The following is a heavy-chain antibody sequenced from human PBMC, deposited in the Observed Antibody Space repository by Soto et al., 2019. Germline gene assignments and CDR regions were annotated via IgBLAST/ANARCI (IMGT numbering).Heavy chain of an antibody. V-gene: IGHV5-10-1*01. CDR2: IDPSDSYT. Sequence: ESLKISCKGSGYSLTSYWISWVRQMPGKGLEWMGRIDPSDSYTNYSPSFQGHVTISADKSISTAYLQWSSLKASDTAMYYCARLQTLGTAMYYYYYGMDVWGQGTTVTVSS. D-gene: IGHD2-2*01. CDR3: ARLQTLGTAMYYYYYGMDV. CDR1: GYSLTSYW. J-gene: IGHJ6*02.